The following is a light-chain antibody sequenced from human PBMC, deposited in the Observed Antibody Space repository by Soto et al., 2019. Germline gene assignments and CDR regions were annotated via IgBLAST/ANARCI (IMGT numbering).Light chain of an antibody. J-gene: IGKJ5*01. CDR1: QSVNSR. Sequence: EIVMTQSPATLSVSPGERATLSCRASQSVNSRLAWYQQKPGQAPRLLIYGASSRATGIPARFSGSGSGTEFTLTISSLQSEDSGVYYCQQYNKWPAEITFGQGTRLEIK. CDR3: QQYNKWPAEIT. V-gene: IGKV3D-15*01. CDR2: GAS.